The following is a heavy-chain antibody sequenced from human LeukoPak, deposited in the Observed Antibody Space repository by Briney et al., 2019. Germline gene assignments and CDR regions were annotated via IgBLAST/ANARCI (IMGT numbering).Heavy chain of an antibody. D-gene: IGHD3-3*02. CDR2: IWYDGSNK. CDR1: GFTFSSYG. Sequence: PGRSLRLSCAASGFTFSSYGMHWVRQAPGKGLEWVAVIWYDGSNKYYADSVKGRFTISRDNSKNTLYLQMNSLRAEDTAVYYCARGLAGVAMSPFDYWGQGTLVTVSS. J-gene: IGHJ4*02. CDR3: ARGLAGVAMSPFDY. V-gene: IGHV3-33*01.